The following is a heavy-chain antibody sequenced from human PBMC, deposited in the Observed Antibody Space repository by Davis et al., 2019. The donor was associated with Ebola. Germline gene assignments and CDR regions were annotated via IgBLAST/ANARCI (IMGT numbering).Heavy chain of an antibody. V-gene: IGHV3-33*08. CDR3: ARDRAPRSGSQMAAI. CDR1: GFTFSSYG. J-gene: IGHJ3*02. D-gene: IGHD1-26*01. Sequence: PGGSLRLSCAASGFTFSSYGMHWVRQAPGKGLEWVAVIWYDGSNKYYADSVKGRFTISRDNSKNTLYLQMNSLRAEDTAVYYCARDRAPRSGSQMAAIWGQGTMVTVSS. CDR2: IWYDGSNK.